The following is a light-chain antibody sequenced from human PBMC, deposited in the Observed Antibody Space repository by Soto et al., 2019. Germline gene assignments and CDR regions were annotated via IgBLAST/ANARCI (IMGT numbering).Light chain of an antibody. CDR1: QTISTW. Sequence: DIQMTQSPSTLSASVGDRVTITCRASQTISTWLAWYQQKPGKAPKLLISKASSLEGGVQSRFSGSGSGTEFNITISSLQHDDFETYYCQQYNTYPLTFGGATTVDIK. CDR3: QQYNTYPLT. J-gene: IGKJ4*01. V-gene: IGKV1-5*03. CDR2: KAS.